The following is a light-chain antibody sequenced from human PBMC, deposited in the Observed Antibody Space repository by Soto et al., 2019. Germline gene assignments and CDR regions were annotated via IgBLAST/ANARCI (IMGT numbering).Light chain of an antibody. Sequence: QSALTQPASVSGSPGQSITISCTGTSSDVGGSVHVSWYQQYPGKAPKLTIYDVSIRPSGVSNRFSGSKSGNKASLTISGLQAEDEADYYCSSDISSFSYVFGTGTKLTVL. CDR3: SSDISSFSYV. J-gene: IGLJ1*01. V-gene: IGLV2-14*01. CDR2: DVS. CDR1: SSDVGGSVH.